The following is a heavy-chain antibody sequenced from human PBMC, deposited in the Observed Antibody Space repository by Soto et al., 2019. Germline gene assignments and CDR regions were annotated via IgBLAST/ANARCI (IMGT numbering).Heavy chain of an antibody. D-gene: IGHD3-22*01. CDR1: GGNFSSYA. Sequence: GASVKVSCKASGGNFSSYAISWVRQAPGQGLEWMGGIIPIFGTANYAQKFQGRVTITADKSTSTAYMELSSLRSEDTGVYYCAREFGYYDSSGHVPKSDVGAFDIWGQGTMVTVS. CDR3: AREFGYYDSSGHVPKSDVGAFDI. J-gene: IGHJ3*02. V-gene: IGHV1-69*06. CDR2: IIPIFGTA.